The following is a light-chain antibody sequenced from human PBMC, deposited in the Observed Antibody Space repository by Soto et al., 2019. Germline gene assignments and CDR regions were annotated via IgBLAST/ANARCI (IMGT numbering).Light chain of an antibody. J-gene: IGKJ1*01. Sequence: DIVMTQSPDALAVSLCERATITFKSGEIVLDNSKNKNLLAWYQQKPGQPPRLLIYWASTRELGVPERFSGTGSGTDFSLTIHSLQAEDVAVYYCLQSYSALWTFGQGTKVDNK. CDR2: WAS. CDR3: LQSYSALWT. CDR1: EIVLDNSKNKNL. V-gene: IGKV4-1*01.